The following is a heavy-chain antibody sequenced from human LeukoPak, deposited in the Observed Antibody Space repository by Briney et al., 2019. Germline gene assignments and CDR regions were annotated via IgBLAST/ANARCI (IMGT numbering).Heavy chain of an antibody. CDR1: GGSISSSSYY. J-gene: IGHJ6*02. Sequence: SETLSLTCTVSGGSISSSSYYWGWIRQPPGKGLEWIGSIYYSGSTYYNPSLKSRVTISVVTSKNQFSLKLSSVTAADTAVYYCARDNGQYSSSSAASEGSVYYYYYGMDVWGQGTTVTVSS. CDR2: IYYSGST. V-gene: IGHV4-39*02. CDR3: ARDNGQYSSSSAASEGSVYYYYYGMDV. D-gene: IGHD6-6*01.